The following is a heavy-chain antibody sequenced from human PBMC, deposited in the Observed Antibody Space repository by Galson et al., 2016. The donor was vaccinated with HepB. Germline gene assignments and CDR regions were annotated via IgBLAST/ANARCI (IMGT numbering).Heavy chain of an antibody. V-gene: IGHV3-64*01. Sequence: SLRLSCAASGFTFSAYSMQWVRQAPGKGLEYVSHINTNGGSTFYSNSVRGRLTLSRDNSKNTLYLQMGGLTAEDMAVYYCAREGGQNYRYTDYWGQGTLVTVSS. CDR1: GFTFSAYS. D-gene: IGHD3-16*02. CDR2: INTNGGST. CDR3: AREGGQNYRYTDY. J-gene: IGHJ4*02.